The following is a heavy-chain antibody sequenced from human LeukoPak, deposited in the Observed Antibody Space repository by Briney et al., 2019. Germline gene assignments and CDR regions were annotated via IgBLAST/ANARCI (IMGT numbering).Heavy chain of an antibody. V-gene: IGHV3-11*04. Sequence: GGSLRLSCAASGFNFSDYYMSWIREAPGKGLGWVSYISSSGSTIYYADSVKGRFTISRDNAKNSLYLQMNSLRAEDTAVYYCARGGYSYGFPFDYWGQGTLVTVSS. CDR3: ARGGYSYGFPFDY. CDR1: GFNFSDYY. J-gene: IGHJ4*02. CDR2: ISSSGSTI. D-gene: IGHD5-18*01.